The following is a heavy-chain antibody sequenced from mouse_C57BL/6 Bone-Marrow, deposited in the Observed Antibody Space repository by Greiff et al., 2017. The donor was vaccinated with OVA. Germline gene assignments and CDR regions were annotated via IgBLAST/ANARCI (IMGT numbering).Heavy chain of an antibody. D-gene: IGHD2-4*01. V-gene: IGHV1-59*01. CDR3: ARFGLRRKGYYFDY. Sequence: QVQLQQPGAELVRPGTSVKLSCKASGYTFTSYWMHWVKQRPGQGLEWIGVIDPSDSYTNYNQKFKGKATLTVDTSSSTAYMQLSSLTSEDSAVYYCARFGLRRKGYYFDYWGQGTTLTVSS. J-gene: IGHJ2*01. CDR1: GYTFTSYW. CDR2: IDPSDSYT.